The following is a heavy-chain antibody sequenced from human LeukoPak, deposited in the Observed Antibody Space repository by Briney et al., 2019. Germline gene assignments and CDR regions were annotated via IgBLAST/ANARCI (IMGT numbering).Heavy chain of an antibody. J-gene: IGHJ3*02. D-gene: IGHD5-24*01. CDR2: IYDTGST. CDR1: GGSISNDY. CDR3: ARVRNYPDAFDI. Sequence: SETLSLTCTVSGGSISNDYWAWIRQPPGKGLEWVVYIYDTGSTKYTPSLKSRLTISLHTSRNQFSLNLSSLTAADTAIYYCARVRNYPDAFDIWGQGRMVTVSS. V-gene: IGHV4-59*01.